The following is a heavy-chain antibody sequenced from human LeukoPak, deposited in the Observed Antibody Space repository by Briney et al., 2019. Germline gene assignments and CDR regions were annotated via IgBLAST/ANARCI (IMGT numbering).Heavy chain of an antibody. Sequence: GGSLRLSCAASGFTFSSYGMHWVRQAPGKGLEWVAVIWYDGSNKYYADSVKGRFTISRDNSKNTLYLQMNSLRAEDTAVYYCASSSRSWISPLDYWGQGTLVTVSS. CDR1: GFTFSSYG. V-gene: IGHV3-33*08. CDR3: ASSSRSWISPLDY. D-gene: IGHD6-13*01. CDR2: IWYDGSNK. J-gene: IGHJ4*02.